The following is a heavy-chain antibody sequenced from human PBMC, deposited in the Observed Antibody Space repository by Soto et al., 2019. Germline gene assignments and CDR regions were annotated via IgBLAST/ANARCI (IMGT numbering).Heavy chain of an antibody. CDR2: MNPNSGNT. CDR1: GYTFTSYD. V-gene: IGHV1-8*01. Sequence: QVQLVQSGAEVKKPGASVKVSCKASGYTFTSYDINWVRQATGQGLEWMGWMNPNSGNTGYAQKFQGRVTMTRNTSNSTAYKKLSSLRSGDTAVYYCARSRGNSSGWYYTYYCYYMDVWGKGPTVTVSS. CDR3: ARSRGNSSGWYYTYYCYYMDV. J-gene: IGHJ6*03. D-gene: IGHD6-13*01.